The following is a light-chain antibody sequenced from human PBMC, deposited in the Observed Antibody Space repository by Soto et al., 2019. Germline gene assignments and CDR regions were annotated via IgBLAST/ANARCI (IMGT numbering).Light chain of an antibody. CDR2: DTS. J-gene: IGKJ1*01. Sequence: EIVFTQSAAALSSSPGERATLSCRASQTVSSKLAWYQHKPGQAPRLLIYDTSNRATGIPARFSGSGSGTDFTLTISSLEPEDFAVYYCHQRKSWPRTFGQGTKVDIK. V-gene: IGKV3-11*01. CDR3: HQRKSWPRT. CDR1: QTVSSK.